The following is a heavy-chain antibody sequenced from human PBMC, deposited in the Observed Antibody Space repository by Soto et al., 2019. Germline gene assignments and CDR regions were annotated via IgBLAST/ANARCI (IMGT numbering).Heavy chain of an antibody. CDR3: AKDLRYFDWFDNYFDY. D-gene: IGHD3-9*01. Sequence: GSLRLSCAASGFTFSSYAMSWVRQAPRKGLEWVSAISGSGGSTYYADSVKGRFTISRDNSKNTLYLQMNSLRAEDTAVYYCAKDLRYFDWFDNYFDYWGQGTLVTVSS. CDR2: ISGSGGST. V-gene: IGHV3-23*01. J-gene: IGHJ4*02. CDR1: GFTFSSYA.